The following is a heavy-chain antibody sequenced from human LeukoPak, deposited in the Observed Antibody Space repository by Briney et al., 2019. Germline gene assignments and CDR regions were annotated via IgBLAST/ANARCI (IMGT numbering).Heavy chain of an antibody. CDR3: ARAGETIFGAPNWFDP. J-gene: IGHJ5*02. V-gene: IGHV1-18*01. Sequence: GASVTVSCTASGYTFTSYGISWVRQAPGQGLEWMGWISAYNGNTNYAQKLQGRVTMTTDTPTSTAYMELRSLRSDDTAVYYCARAGETIFGAPNWFDPWGQGTLVTVSS. CDR1: GYTFTSYG. CDR2: ISAYNGNT. D-gene: IGHD3-3*01.